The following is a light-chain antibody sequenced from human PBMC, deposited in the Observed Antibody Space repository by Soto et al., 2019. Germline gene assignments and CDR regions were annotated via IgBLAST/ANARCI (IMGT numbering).Light chain of an antibody. CDR3: QQFNAYPLT. V-gene: IGKV1-9*01. Sequence: DIQLTQSPSFLSASVGDRVTISCRARQGISDYLAWYQQKPGKAPKLLIYGASTLQSRVPSRFSGSGSGTEFTLPISSLQPEDFATYFCQQFNAYPLTFGRGTKLEIK. CDR2: GAS. J-gene: IGKJ4*01. CDR1: QGISDY.